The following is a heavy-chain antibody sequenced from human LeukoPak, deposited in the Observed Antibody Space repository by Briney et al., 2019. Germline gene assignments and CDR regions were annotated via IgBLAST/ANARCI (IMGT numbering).Heavy chain of an antibody. CDR1: GFTFDDYT. CDR3: ARGEWELLEAEGYFDH. D-gene: IGHD1-26*01. J-gene: IGHJ4*02. V-gene: IGHV3-43*01. CDR2: ISWDGGST. Sequence: GGSLRLSCAASGFTFDDYTMHWVRQAPGKGLEWVSLISWDGGSTYYADSVKGRFTISRDNSKITLYLQMNSLRTEDTAVYYCARGEWELLEAEGYFDHWGQGTLVTVSS.